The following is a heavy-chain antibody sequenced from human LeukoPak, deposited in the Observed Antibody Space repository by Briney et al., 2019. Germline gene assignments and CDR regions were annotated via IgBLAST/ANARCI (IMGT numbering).Heavy chain of an antibody. Sequence: GASVKVFCKASGYTFTSYDINWVRQATGQGLEWMGWMNPNSGNTGYAQKFQGRVTMTRNTSISTAYMELSSLRSEDTAVYYCAKVVDGYFDYWGQGTLVTVSS. CDR1: GYTFTSYD. V-gene: IGHV1-8*01. CDR2: MNPNSGNT. CDR3: AKVVDGYFDY. J-gene: IGHJ4*02. D-gene: IGHD3-16*02.